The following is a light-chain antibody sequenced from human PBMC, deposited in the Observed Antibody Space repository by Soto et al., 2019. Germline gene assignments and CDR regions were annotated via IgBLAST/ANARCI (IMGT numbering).Light chain of an antibody. CDR2: GAS. CDR3: QQYNNWPPLT. CDR1: QSVSSN. J-gene: IGKJ4*01. V-gene: IGKV3-15*01. Sequence: EIVMTQSPATLSVSPGERATLSCRASQSVSSNLAWYQQKPGQAPRPLIYGASTRATGIPARFSGSGSGTEFTLTISSLQSEDCAVDYCQQYNNWPPLTFGGGTKVEIK.